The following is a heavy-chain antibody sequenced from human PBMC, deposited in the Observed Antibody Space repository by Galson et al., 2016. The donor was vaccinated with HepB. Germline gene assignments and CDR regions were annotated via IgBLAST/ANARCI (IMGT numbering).Heavy chain of an antibody. D-gene: IGHD1-26*01. Sequence: SLRLSCAASGFTFGISAMNWVRQAPGKGLEWVSGLHTSGATYYADSVRGRFTISRDNSKNTLYLQMSSLRDEDTAVYYCAIWEWGLPPCWGQGTLVTVSS. CDR2: LHTSGAT. CDR1: GFTFGISA. CDR3: AIWEWGLPPC. V-gene: IGHV3-23*01. J-gene: IGHJ4*02.